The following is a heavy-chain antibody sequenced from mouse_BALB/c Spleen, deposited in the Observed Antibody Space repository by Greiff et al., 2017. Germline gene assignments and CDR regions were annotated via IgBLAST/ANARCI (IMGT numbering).Heavy chain of an antibody. CDR2: IDPENGNT. D-gene: IGHD1-2*01. CDR1: GFNIKDTY. J-gene: IGHJ2*01. V-gene: IGHV14-3*02. Sequence: VQLKESGAELVKPGASVKLSCTASGFNIKDTYMHWVKQRPEQGLEWIGWIDPENGNTIYDPKFQGKASITADTSSNTAYLQLSSLTSEDTAVYYCASTAMYYFDYWGQGTTLTVSS. CDR3: ASTAMYYFDY.